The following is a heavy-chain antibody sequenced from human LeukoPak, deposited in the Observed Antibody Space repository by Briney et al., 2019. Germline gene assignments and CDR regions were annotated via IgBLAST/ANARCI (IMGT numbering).Heavy chain of an antibody. J-gene: IGHJ4*02. CDR1: GLTVTNNY. Sequence: GGSLRLSCATSGLTVTNNYWNWVRQPPGKGPEWISLIYSNGDTRYADSVKGRFTFSRDNSKNTLYLQMNSLRAEDTAVYYCTYGDYPLTYWGQGTLVSVSS. CDR2: IYSNGDT. V-gene: IGHV3-66*01. D-gene: IGHD4-17*01. CDR3: TYGDYPLTY.